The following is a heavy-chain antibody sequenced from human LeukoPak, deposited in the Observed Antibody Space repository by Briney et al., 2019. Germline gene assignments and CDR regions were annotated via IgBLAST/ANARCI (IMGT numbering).Heavy chain of an antibody. CDR2: ISGSGGST. J-gene: IGHJ4*02. CDR3: AIVTDGYNSPFGY. CDR1: GFTFSSYA. Sequence: GGSLRLSCAASGFTFSSYAMSWVRQAPGKGLEWVSAISGSGGSTYYADSVKGRFTISRDNSKNTLYLQMNSLRAEDTAVYYCAIVTDGYNSPFGYWGQGTLVTVSS. D-gene: IGHD5-24*01. V-gene: IGHV3-23*01.